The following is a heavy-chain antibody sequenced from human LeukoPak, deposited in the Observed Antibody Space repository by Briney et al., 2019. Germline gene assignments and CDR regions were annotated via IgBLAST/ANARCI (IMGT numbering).Heavy chain of an antibody. CDR1: GFTFSSYA. V-gene: IGHV4-39*01. Sequence: GSLRLSCAASGFTFSSYAMSWVRQAPGKGLECSGSIFYSGSTYYNPSLKSRLTISVDTSRNYFSLKLSSVTAADTAVYYCARHRGYYDSSGDGYYFDYWGQGTLVTVSS. CDR3: ARHRGYYDSSGDGYYFDY. D-gene: IGHD3-22*01. CDR2: IFYSGST. J-gene: IGHJ4*02.